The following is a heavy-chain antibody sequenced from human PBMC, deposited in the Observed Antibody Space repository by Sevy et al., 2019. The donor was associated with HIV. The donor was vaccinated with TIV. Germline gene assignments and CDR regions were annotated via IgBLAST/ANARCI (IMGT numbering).Heavy chain of an antibody. Sequence: ASVKVSCKTSGYSFSSYGINWVRQAPGQGLEWMGWISAHSGNTKYPQKFQGRVTMTTETSISTAYMELRSLRSDDTAVYYCARFGVVRGRNHQYNLGMDVWGQGTTVTVSS. CDR2: ISAHSGNT. CDR3: ARFGVVRGRNHQYNLGMDV. V-gene: IGHV1-18*01. CDR1: GYSFSSYG. D-gene: IGHD3-10*01. J-gene: IGHJ6*02.